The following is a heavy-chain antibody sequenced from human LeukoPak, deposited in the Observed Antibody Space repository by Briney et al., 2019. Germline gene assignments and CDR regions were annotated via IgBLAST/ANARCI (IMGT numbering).Heavy chain of an antibody. J-gene: IGHJ4*02. CDR2: ISGSGGST. D-gene: IGHD1-26*01. CDR3: AKGIVGAARKINFFDY. CDR1: GFTFSSYA. V-gene: IGHV3-23*01. Sequence: GGSLRLSCAASGFTFSSYAMSWVRQAPGKGLEWVSAISGSGGSTYYADSVKGRFTISRDNSKNTLYLQMNSLRAEDTAVYYCAKGIVGAARKINFFDYWGQGTLVTVSS.